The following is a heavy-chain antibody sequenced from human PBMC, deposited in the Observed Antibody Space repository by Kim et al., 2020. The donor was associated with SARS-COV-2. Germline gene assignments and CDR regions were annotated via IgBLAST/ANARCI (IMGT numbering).Heavy chain of an antibody. Sequence: SETLSLTCTVSGGSISSSSYYWGWIRQPPGKGLEWIGSIYYSGSTYYNPSLKSRVTISVDTSKNQFSLKLSSVTAADTAVYYCARLRAYGDYVHYRYYYYGMDVWGQGTTVTVSS. CDR3: ARLRAYGDYVHYRYYYYGMDV. V-gene: IGHV4-39*01. CDR1: GGSISSSSYY. CDR2: IYYSGST. D-gene: IGHD4-17*01. J-gene: IGHJ6*02.